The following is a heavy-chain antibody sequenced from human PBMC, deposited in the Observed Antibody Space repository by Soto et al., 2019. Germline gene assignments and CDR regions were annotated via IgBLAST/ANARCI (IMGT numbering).Heavy chain of an antibody. CDR3: AKDPNYSLGYYGMDV. CDR1: GFTFSSYA. J-gene: IGHJ6*02. CDR2: ISGSGGST. Sequence: EVQLLESGGGLVQPGGSLRLSCAASGFTFSSYAMSWVRQAPGRGLEWVSAISGSGGSTYYADSVKGRFTISRDNSKNTLYLQMNSLRAEDTAVYYCAKDPNYSLGYYGMDVWGQGTTVTVSS. V-gene: IGHV3-23*01. D-gene: IGHD2-15*01.